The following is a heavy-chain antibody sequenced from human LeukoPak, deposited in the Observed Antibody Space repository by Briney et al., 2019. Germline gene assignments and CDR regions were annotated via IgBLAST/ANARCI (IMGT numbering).Heavy chain of an antibody. CDR2: IYYTGST. CDR1: GGSISTYY. V-gene: IGHV4-59*01. J-gene: IGHJ4*02. Sequence: SETLSLACTISGGSISTYYWSWIRQPPGKGLEWIGYIYYTGSTDYNPSLKSRLTISVDTSKNQVSLKLRSVTAADTAVYYCARLAQGTAVAGGFDYWGQGTLVTVSS. CDR3: ARLAQGTAVAGGFDY. D-gene: IGHD6-19*01.